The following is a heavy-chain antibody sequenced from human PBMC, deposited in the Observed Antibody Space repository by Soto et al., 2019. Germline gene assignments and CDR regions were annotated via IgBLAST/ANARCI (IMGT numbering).Heavy chain of an antibody. CDR3: AKDISSYSGRYTYYFDS. D-gene: IGHD1-26*01. CDR1: GFTFSRFA. CDR2: ISHDGNKK. Sequence: QVQLVESGGGVVQPGRSLRLSCAASGFTFSRFAMHWVRQAPGKGLEWVAVISHDGNKKFYVDSVKGRFTSSRDNSENTLYLQMNSLSVEDTAVYYCAKDISSYSGRYTYYFDSWGQGTLVTVSS. V-gene: IGHV3-30*18. J-gene: IGHJ4*02.